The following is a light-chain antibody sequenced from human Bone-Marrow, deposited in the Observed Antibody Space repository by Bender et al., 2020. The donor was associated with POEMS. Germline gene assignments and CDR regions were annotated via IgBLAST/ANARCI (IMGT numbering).Light chain of an antibody. CDR2: SSH. CDR3: AVWDDSLNGWV. Sequence: QSVLTQPPSASGTPGQRVTISCSGGSSNIGAHAVNWYQHLPGTAPKLLIYSSHRRPSEVPDRFPGSRSGTSASLAISGLQSEDEADYSCAVWDDSLNGWVFGGGTKLTVL. CDR1: SSNIGAHA. V-gene: IGLV1-44*01. J-gene: IGLJ3*02.